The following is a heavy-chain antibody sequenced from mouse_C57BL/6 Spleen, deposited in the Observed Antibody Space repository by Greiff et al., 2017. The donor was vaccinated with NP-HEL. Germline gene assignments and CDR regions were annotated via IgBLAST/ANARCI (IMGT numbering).Heavy chain of an antibody. V-gene: IGHV14-1*01. CDR2: IDPEDGDT. CDR1: GFNITDYY. D-gene: IGHD1-1*01. CDR3: TFYYYGSSPRFAY. Sequence: EVQLQQSGAELVRPGASVKLSCTASGFNITDYYMHWVKQRPEQGLEWIGRIDPEDGDTEYAPKFQGKATMTADTSSNTAYLQLSSLTSEDTAVYYCTFYYYGSSPRFAYWGQGTLVTVSA. J-gene: IGHJ3*01.